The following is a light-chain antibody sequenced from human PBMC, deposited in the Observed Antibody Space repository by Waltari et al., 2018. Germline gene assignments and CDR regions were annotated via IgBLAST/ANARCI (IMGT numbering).Light chain of an antibody. CDR2: RVS. J-gene: IGKJ2*01. Sequence: VVMTQSPLSLPVTLGPPASISCRYSHSLVHSDGNTYLNWFQQRPGQSPRSQIHRVSNRESGVPDRFSGSGSGTDCTQKSSGGEARDIGVYYCMQGTHWPLYTFGQGTKLEIK. V-gene: IGKV2-30*02. CDR3: MQGTHWPLYT. CDR1: HSLVHSDGNTY.